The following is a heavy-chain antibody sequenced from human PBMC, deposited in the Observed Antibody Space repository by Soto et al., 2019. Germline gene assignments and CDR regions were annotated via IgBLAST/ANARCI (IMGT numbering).Heavy chain of an antibody. D-gene: IGHD6-19*01. CDR1: GFTFGSYA. CDR2: ISGSGGST. Sequence: GGSLRLSCAASGFTFGSYAMSWVRQAPGKGLEWVSAISGSGGSTYYADSVKGRFTISRDNSKNTLYLQMNSLRAEDTAVYYCAKSKQWRNYYYYGMDVWGQGTTVTVSS. CDR3: AKSKQWRNYYYYGMDV. J-gene: IGHJ6*02. V-gene: IGHV3-23*01.